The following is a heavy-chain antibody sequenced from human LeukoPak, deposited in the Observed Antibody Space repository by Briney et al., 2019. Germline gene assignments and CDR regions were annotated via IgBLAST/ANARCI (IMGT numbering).Heavy chain of an antibody. V-gene: IGHV3-7*01. Sequence: GGSLRLSCAASGFTFSSYWMSWVRQAPGKGLEWVANIKQDGSEKYYVDSVKGRFTISRDNAKNSLYLQTNSLRAEDTAVYYGASTRSGYYFDYWGQGTLVTVSS. CDR2: IKQDGSEK. D-gene: IGHD6-19*01. CDR3: ASTRSGYYFDY. CDR1: GFTFSSYW. J-gene: IGHJ4*02.